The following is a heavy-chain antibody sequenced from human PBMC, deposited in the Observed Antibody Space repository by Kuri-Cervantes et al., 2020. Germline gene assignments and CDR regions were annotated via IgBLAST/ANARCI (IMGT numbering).Heavy chain of an antibody. CDR1: GCTCSSYA. CDR3: AKSIRGVRGVIIGWFDP. D-gene: IGHD3-10*01. CDR2: ISGSGGST. J-gene: IGHJ5*02. Sequence: LSCVASGCTCSSYAMSCVRQAPGKGLEWVSAISGSGGSTYYADSVKGRFTISRDNSKNTLYLQMNSRRAGDTAVYYCAKSIRGVRGVIIGWFDPWGQGTLVTVSS. V-gene: IGHV3-23*01.